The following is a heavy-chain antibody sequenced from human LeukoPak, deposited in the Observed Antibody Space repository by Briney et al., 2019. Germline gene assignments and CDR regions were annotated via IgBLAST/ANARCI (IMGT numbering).Heavy chain of an antibody. CDR1: GYTFTDYY. CDR2: VDPEDGET. Sequence: ASVKVSCKVSGYTFTDYYMHWVQQAPGKGLEWMGLVDPEDGETIYAEKFQGRVTITADTSTDTAYMELSSPRSEDTAVYYCATSYGSGSYYNGAFDIWGQGTMVTVSS. CDR3: ATSYGSGSYYNGAFDI. D-gene: IGHD3-10*01. J-gene: IGHJ3*02. V-gene: IGHV1-69-2*01.